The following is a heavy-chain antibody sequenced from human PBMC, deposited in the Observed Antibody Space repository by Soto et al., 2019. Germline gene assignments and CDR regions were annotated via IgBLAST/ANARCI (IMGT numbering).Heavy chain of an antibody. V-gene: IGHV3-23*01. Sequence: GGSLRLSCVASGFSFSTYAMSWVRQAPGKGLEWVSAISAGGSDTYYADSVKGRVTISRDNSIKTLFLQMSSLRTEDTAVYYCAHPRGYGVFDAYDIWYQGAMVTVSS. CDR1: GFSFSTYA. J-gene: IGHJ3*02. CDR2: ISAGGSDT. D-gene: IGHD4-17*01. CDR3: AHPRGYGVFDAYDI.